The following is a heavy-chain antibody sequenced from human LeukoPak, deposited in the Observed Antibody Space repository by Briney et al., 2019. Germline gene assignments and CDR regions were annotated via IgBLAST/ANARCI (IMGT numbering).Heavy chain of an antibody. CDR2: INHSGST. D-gene: IGHD3-3*02. V-gene: IGHV4-34*01. J-gene: IGHJ5*02. Sequence: PSETLSLTCAVYGGSFSGYYWSWIRQPPGKGLERMGEINHSGSTNYNPSLNSRVTVSVDPSKNQFSLKLSSVTAADTAVYYCARAARHFWSGYSTGANWFDPWGERPLVTVSS. CDR3: ARAARHFWSGYSTGANWFDP. CDR1: GGSFSGYY.